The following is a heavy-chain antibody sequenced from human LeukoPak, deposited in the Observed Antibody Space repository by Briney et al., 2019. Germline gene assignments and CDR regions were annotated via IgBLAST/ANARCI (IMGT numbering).Heavy chain of an antibody. CDR2: IYHSGST. D-gene: IGHD6-6*01. CDR3: ARRSSSSAGYYYYYYYMDV. J-gene: IGHJ6*03. Sequence: SETLSLTCAVYGGSFSGYYWGWIRQPPGKGLEWIGSIYHSGSTYYNPSLKSRVTISADTSKNQFSLKLSSVTAADTAVYYCARRSSSSAGYYYYYYYMDVWGKGTTVTVSS. V-gene: IGHV4-38-2*01. CDR1: GGSFSGYY.